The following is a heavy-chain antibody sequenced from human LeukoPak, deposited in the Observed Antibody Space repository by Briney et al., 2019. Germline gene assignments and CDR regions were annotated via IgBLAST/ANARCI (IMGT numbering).Heavy chain of an antibody. D-gene: IGHD2/OR15-2a*01. Sequence: PGGSLRLSCAASGFTFSSHWMHWVRQGPGKGLAWVGQLKGDGSRANYADAVKGRFTISRDNAKNTLYLQMNSLRADDTAVYYCARDGFLDPLTAYLDYWGPGTPVTVSS. J-gene: IGHJ4*02. V-gene: IGHV3-74*01. CDR3: ARDGFLDPLTAYLDY. CDR1: GFTFSSHW. CDR2: LKGDGSRA.